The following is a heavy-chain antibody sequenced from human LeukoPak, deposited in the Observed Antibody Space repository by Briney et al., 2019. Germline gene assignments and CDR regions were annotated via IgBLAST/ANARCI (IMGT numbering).Heavy chain of an antibody. D-gene: IGHD6-19*01. CDR1: GYTFSRYY. J-gene: IGHJ6*03. Sequence: ASVKVSCKASGYTFSRYYMHWVRQAPGQGLEWMGIINPSGGSTNYAQKFQGRVTMTRDTSTNTVYMELSSLRSEDTAVYYCARAPVAGTWHYYYYYMDVWGKGTTVTVSS. CDR2: INPSGGST. V-gene: IGHV1-46*01. CDR3: ARAPVAGTWHYYYYYMDV.